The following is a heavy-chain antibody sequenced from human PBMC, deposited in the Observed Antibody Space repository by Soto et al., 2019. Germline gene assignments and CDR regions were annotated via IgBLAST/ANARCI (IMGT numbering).Heavy chain of an antibody. CDR2: INHSGST. J-gene: IGHJ4*02. V-gene: IGHV4-39*01. CDR1: DGSMNSDSSY. CDR3: ARLGGYVSVGYYYLWDS. Sequence: SETLSLTCLVSDGSMNSDSSYWGGIRQPPGKGLEWIGVINHSGSTYHNLSLKGRVTMSVDASRNQFSLKLTSMTAADTAVYYCARLGGYVSVGYYYLWDSWGQGTLVTVS. D-gene: IGHD3-22*01.